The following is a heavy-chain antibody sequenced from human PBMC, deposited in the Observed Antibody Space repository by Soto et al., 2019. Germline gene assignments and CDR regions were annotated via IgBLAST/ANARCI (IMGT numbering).Heavy chain of an antibody. CDR1: GFTFSSYS. CDR2: ISSSSSYI. V-gene: IGHV3-21*01. Sequence: EVQLVESGGGLVKPGGSLRLSCAASGFTFSSYSMNWVRQAPGKGLEWVSSISSSSSYIYYADSVKGRFTISRDNAKNSLYLQMNSLRAEDTAVYYCARQYYYDSSGYYHHHAFDIWGQGTMVTVSS. CDR3: ARQYYYDSSGYYHHHAFDI. D-gene: IGHD3-22*01. J-gene: IGHJ3*02.